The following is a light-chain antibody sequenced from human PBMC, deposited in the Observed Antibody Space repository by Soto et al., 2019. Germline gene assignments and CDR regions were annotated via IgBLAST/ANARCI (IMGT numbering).Light chain of an antibody. V-gene: IGKV1-39*01. CDR2: AAS. CDR3: QQSYITLYS. Sequence: DIQMTQFPSSLSASVGDRVTITCRASQSISTNLSWYQKKPGKAPKLLIYAASTLQSGVSSRFSGTGSGTDFSLTISSLQPEDFAIYFCQQSYITLYSCGQGTNLEIK. J-gene: IGKJ2*03. CDR1: QSISTN.